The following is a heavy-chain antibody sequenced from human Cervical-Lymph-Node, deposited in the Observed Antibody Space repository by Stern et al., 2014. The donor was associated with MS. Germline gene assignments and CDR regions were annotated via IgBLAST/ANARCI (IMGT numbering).Heavy chain of an antibody. CDR2: FFYSWST. J-gene: IGHJ4*02. CDR3: ASHLRGGNSQFDF. CDR1: GGSSRSATYY. Sequence: QVQLQESGPGLVRPSETLSLTCAVSGGSSRSATYYWGWIRQPPWKGLEWIGIFFYSWSTYYSPSLTSRLTVSVDPSNNTFSLKLTSVTAADTAVYYCASHLRGGNSQFDFWGQGILVTVSS. D-gene: IGHD4-23*01. V-gene: IGHV4-39*02.